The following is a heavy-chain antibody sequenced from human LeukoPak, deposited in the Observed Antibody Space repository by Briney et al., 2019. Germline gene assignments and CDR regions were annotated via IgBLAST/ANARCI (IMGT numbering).Heavy chain of an antibody. CDR1: GGSFSGYY. CDR2: INHGGST. Sequence: SETLSLTCAVYGGSFSGYYWSWIRQPPGKGLEWIGEINHGGSTNYNPSLKSRVTISVDTSKNQFSLKLSSVTAADTAVYYCARGGGGYYYYMDVWGKGTTVTVSS. J-gene: IGHJ6*03. V-gene: IGHV4-34*01. D-gene: IGHD2-15*01. CDR3: ARGGGGYYYYMDV.